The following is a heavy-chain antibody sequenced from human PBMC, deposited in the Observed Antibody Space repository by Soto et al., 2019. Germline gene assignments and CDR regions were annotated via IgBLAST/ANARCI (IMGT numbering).Heavy chain of an antibody. D-gene: IGHD3-10*01. CDR2: ISSSGSTI. V-gene: IGHV3-11*01. CDR3: ARDIVTMVRGVRYYYYGMDV. J-gene: IGHJ6*02. CDR1: GFTFSDYY. Sequence: GGSLRLSCAASGFTFSDYYMSWIRQAPGKGLEWVSYISSSGSTIYYADSVKGRFTISRDNAKNSLYLQMNSLRAEDTAVYYCARDIVTMVRGVRYYYYGMDVWGQGTTVTVS.